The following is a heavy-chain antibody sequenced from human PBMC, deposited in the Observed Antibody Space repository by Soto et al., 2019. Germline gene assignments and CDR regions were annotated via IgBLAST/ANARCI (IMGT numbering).Heavy chain of an antibody. D-gene: IGHD3-22*01. Sequence: SETLSLTCTVSGGSISSNPDYWGWMRQPPGKGPEWIGSIYHSGSTDYNPSLKSRVVISVNTSRNQFSLSLGSVTAADTAVYYCVRCTVSVVVGHWGQGTLVTISS. J-gene: IGHJ4*02. V-gene: IGHV4-39*01. CDR1: GGSISSNPDY. CDR2: IYHSGST. CDR3: VRCTVSVVVGH.